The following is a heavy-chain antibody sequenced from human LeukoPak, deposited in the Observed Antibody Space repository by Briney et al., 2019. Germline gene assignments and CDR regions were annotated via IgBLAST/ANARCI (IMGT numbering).Heavy chain of an antibody. J-gene: IGHJ3*01. CDR1: GYPFTNYW. D-gene: IGHD5/OR15-5a*01. Sequence: GESLKISCQGSGYPFTNYWITWVRQMPDKGLEWMGIIYPGDSDTRYSPSFQGQVTISADRSITTAYLQWSSLEASDTAMYYCARHRLSTGNMRGFDVWGQGTMVTVSS. CDR3: ARHRLSTGNMRGFDV. V-gene: IGHV5-51*01. CDR2: IYPGDSDT.